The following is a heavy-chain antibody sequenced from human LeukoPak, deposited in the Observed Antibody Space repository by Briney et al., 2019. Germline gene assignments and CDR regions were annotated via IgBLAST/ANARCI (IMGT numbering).Heavy chain of an antibody. CDR1: GGSISSSSYY. J-gene: IGHJ4*02. Sequence: PSETLSLTCSVSGGSISSSSYYWGWIRQPPGKGLEWIGSIYYSGSSYYNPSLKSRVTISVDTSKNQFSLKLSSVTAADTAVYYCARDYDYVWGSYRPLDYWGQGTLVTVSS. CDR3: ARDYDYVWGSYRPLDY. D-gene: IGHD3-16*02. V-gene: IGHV4-39*07. CDR2: IYYSGSS.